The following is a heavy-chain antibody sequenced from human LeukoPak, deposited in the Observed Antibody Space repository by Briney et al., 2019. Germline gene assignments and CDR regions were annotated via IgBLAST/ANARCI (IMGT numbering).Heavy chain of an antibody. V-gene: IGHV1-69*13. Sequence: SVKVSCKASGGTFSSYAISWVRQAPGHGLEWMGGIIPIFGTANYAQKFQGRVTITADESTSTAYMELSSLRSEDTAVYYCARDIAVAGTFDYWGQGTLVTVSS. D-gene: IGHD6-19*01. J-gene: IGHJ4*02. CDR1: GGTFSSYA. CDR3: ARDIAVAGTFDY. CDR2: IIPIFGTA.